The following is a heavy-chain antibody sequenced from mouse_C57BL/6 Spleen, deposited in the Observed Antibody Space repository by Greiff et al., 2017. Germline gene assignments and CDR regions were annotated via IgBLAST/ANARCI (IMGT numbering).Heavy chain of an antibody. V-gene: IGHV10-1*01. Sequence: EVQVVESGGGLVQPKGSLKLSCAASGFSFNTYAMNWVRQAPGKGLEWVARIRSKSNNYATYYADSVKDRFTISRDDSESMLYLQMNNLKTEDTAMYYCVRQDGYSGFAYWGQGTLVTVSA. J-gene: IGHJ3*01. CDR1: GFSFNTYA. CDR3: VRQDGYSGFAY. D-gene: IGHD2-3*01. CDR2: IRSKSNNYAT.